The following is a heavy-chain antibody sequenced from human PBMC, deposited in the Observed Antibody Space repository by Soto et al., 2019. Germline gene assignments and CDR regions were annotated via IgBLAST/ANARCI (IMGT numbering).Heavy chain of an antibody. D-gene: IGHD6-19*01. CDR1: KFTFSNYN. CDR2: ISSSESTI. V-gene: IGHV3-48*02. Sequence: EVQLVESGGGLVQPGGSLRLSCAASKFTFSNYNMNWVRQAPGKGLEWVSYISSSESTIYYADSVKDRFVIYRDNAENSLYLQMNSLRDEDAAVYYCARGDSSGWDFDYWGHGTLVTVSS. J-gene: IGHJ4*01. CDR3: ARGDSSGWDFDY.